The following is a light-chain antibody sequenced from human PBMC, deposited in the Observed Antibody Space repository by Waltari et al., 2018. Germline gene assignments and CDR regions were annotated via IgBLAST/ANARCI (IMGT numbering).Light chain of an antibody. CDR1: QGVSSY. Sequence: EIVLTQSPATLSLSPGERATLSCRASQGVSSYLAWYQQKPGQAPRLLIYDASNRATGIPARFSVSGSGTDFTLTISSLEPEDFAVYYCQQRSNWPPLTFGGGTKVEIK. CDR2: DAS. V-gene: IGKV3-11*01. CDR3: QQRSNWPPLT. J-gene: IGKJ4*01.